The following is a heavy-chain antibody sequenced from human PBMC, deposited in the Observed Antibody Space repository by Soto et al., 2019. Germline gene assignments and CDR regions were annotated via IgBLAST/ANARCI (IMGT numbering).Heavy chain of an antibody. Sequence: SETLSLTCTVSGGSISSYYWSWIRQPPGKGLEWIGYIYYSGSTNYNPSLKSRVTISVDTSKNQFSLKLSSVTAADTAVYYCARYAGFGELILRHYYYYGMDVWGQGTTVTVSS. V-gene: IGHV4-59*01. J-gene: IGHJ6*02. D-gene: IGHD3-10*01. CDR3: ARYAGFGELILRHYYYYGMDV. CDR1: GGSISSYY. CDR2: IYYSGST.